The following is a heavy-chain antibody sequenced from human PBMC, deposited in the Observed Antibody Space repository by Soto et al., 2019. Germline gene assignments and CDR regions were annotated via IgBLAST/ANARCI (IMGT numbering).Heavy chain of an antibody. D-gene: IGHD3-10*01. CDR2: ISSSGSTI. V-gene: IGHV3-11*01. CDR1: GFTFSDYY. Sequence: QVQLVESGGGLVKPGGSLRLSCAASGFTFSDYYMSWIRQAPGKGLEWVSYISSSGSTIYYADSVKGRFTISRDNAKNSLYLQMNSLRAEDTAVYYCAIPLGITMVRGVQYYYYGMDVWGQGTTVTVSS. CDR3: AIPLGITMVRGVQYYYYGMDV. J-gene: IGHJ6*02.